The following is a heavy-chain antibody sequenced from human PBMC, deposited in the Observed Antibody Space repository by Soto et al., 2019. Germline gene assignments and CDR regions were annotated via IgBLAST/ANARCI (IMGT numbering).Heavy chain of an antibody. CDR1: GLTISGKKY. CDR3: ATWHEREHAYDV. Sequence: DVQLVESGGGLIQPGESLRLSCAAFGLTISGKKYVAWVRQAPGQGLEWVSGLYDVDGSFYADCVRGRFTTSSDSSKTTVYLQMNDLRPDDTAVYYCATWHEREHAYDVWGQGTTVTVSS. J-gene: IGHJ3*01. V-gene: IGHV3-53*01. D-gene: IGHD1-1*01. CDR2: LYDVDGS.